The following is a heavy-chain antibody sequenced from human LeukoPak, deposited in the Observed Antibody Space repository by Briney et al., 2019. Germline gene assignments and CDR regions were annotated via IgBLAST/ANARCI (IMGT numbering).Heavy chain of an antibody. D-gene: IGHD3-22*01. V-gene: IGHV1-2*02. Sequence: ASVKVSCEASGYTFTGYYMHWVRQAPGQGLEWMGWINPNSGGTNYAQKFQGRVTMTRDTSISTAYMELSRLRSDDTAVYYCARVKMYYYDSSGYWDWGQGTLVTVSS. CDR3: ARVKMYYYDSSGYWD. CDR1: GYTFTGYY. CDR2: INPNSGGT. J-gene: IGHJ4*02.